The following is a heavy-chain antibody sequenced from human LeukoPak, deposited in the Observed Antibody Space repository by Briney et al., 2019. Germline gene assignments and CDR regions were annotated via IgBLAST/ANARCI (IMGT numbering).Heavy chain of an antibody. J-gene: IGHJ6*03. CDR2: MYYSGST. Sequence: PSETLSLTCTVSGGSISSSSYYWGWIRQPPGKGLEWIGSMYYSGSTYYNPALKSQITISVDTSKNQFSLKLSSVTAADTAVYYCARHPNYMDVWGKGTTVTVSS. CDR3: ARHPNYMDV. V-gene: IGHV4-39*01. CDR1: GGSISSSSYY.